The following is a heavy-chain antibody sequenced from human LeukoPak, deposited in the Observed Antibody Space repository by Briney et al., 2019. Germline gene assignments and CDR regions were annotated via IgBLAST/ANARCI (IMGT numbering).Heavy chain of an antibody. V-gene: IGHV4-30-4*01. CDR3: ARDQEYRSRHISDAFDI. CDR2: IYYSGST. Sequence: SQTLSLTCTVSGGSISSGDYYWSWIRQPPGKGLGWIGYIYYSGSTYYNPSLKSRVTISVDTSKNQFSLKLSSVTAADTAVYYCARDQEYRSRHISDAFDIWGQGTMVTVSS. D-gene: IGHD6-6*01. CDR1: GGSISSGDYY. J-gene: IGHJ3*02.